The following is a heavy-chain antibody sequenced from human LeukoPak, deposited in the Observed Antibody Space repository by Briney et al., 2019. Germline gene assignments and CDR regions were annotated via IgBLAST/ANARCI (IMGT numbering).Heavy chain of an antibody. D-gene: IGHD5-12*01. V-gene: IGHV3-23*01. CDR2: ISGSGGST. J-gene: IGHJ6*02. CDR3: AKHYSGYDWGYYGMDD. CDR1: GFTFSSYA. Sequence: PGGSLRLSCAASGFTFSSYAMSWVRQATGKGLEWVSAISGSGGSTYYADSVKGRFTISRDNSKNTLYLQMNSLRAEDTAVYYCAKHYSGYDWGYYGMDDWGQGTTVTVSS.